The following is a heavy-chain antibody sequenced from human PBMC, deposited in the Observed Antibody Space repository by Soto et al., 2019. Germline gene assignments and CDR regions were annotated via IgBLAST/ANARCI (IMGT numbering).Heavy chain of an antibody. Sequence: GESLKISCAASGFTFSSYAMHWVRQAPGKGLEWVAVISYDGSNKYYADSVKGRFTISRDNSKNTLYLQMNSLRAEDTAVYYCARDGAWLYNWFDPWGQGTLVTVSS. CDR1: GFTFSSYA. CDR3: ARDGAWLYNWFDP. CDR2: ISYDGSNK. V-gene: IGHV3-30-3*01. D-gene: IGHD3-22*01. J-gene: IGHJ5*02.